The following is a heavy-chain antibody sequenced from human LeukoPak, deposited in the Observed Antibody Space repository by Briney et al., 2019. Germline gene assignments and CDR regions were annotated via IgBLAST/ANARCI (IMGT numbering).Heavy chain of an antibody. CDR3: ARDSTGWQADSFDI. CDR1: GFIFSSFE. CDR2: ISISGSTI. J-gene: IGHJ3*02. Sequence: GGSLRLSCAASGFIFSSFEMNWVRQAPGKGLEWLSYISISGSTIYYADSVRGRFTISRDNGKNSLYLQMNSLRVEDTAVYFCARDSTGWQADSFDIWGQGTKVTVSA. V-gene: IGHV3-48*03. D-gene: IGHD2-8*02.